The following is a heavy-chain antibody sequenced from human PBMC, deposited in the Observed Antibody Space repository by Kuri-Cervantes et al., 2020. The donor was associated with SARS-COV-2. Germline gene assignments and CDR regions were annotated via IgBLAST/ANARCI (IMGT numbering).Heavy chain of an antibody. CDR3: AREGSYGYAFDI. CDR1: GFTFSSYP. CDR2: ISYDGSNK. D-gene: IGHD1-26*01. V-gene: IGHV3-30-3*01. J-gene: IGHJ3*02. Sequence: GESLKISCAGSGFTFSSYPMHWVRQAPGKGLEWVAVISYDGSNKYYADSVKGRFTISRDNSKNTLYLQMNSLRAEDTAVYYCAREGSYGYAFDIWGQGTMVTVSS.